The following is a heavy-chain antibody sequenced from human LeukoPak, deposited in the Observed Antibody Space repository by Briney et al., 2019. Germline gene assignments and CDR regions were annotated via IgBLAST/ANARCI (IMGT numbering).Heavy chain of an antibody. CDR3: ARGRVAYSAYYFDY. CDR1: GGSISSSSYY. D-gene: IGHD2-15*01. CDR2: IYYSGST. V-gene: IGHV4-39*07. J-gene: IGHJ4*02. Sequence: SETLSLTCTVSGGSISSSSYYWGWIRQPPGKGLEWIGSIYYSGSTYYNPSLKSRVTISVDTSKNQFSLRLRSVTAADTAVYYCARGRVAYSAYYFDYWGRGTLVTVSS.